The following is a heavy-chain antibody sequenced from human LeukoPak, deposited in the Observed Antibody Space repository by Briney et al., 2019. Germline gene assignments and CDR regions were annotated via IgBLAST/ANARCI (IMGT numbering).Heavy chain of an antibody. CDR1: GFTFSSYG. CDR3: AKPQIHYYDSSGYDY. J-gene: IGHJ4*02. CDR2: IRYDGSNK. V-gene: IGHV3-30*02. Sequence: GGSLRFSCAASGFTFSSYGMHWVRQAPGKGLEWVAFIRYDGSNKYYADSVKGRFTISRDNSKNTLYLQMNSLRAEDTAVYYCAKPQIHYYDSSGYDYWGQGTLVTVSS. D-gene: IGHD3-22*01.